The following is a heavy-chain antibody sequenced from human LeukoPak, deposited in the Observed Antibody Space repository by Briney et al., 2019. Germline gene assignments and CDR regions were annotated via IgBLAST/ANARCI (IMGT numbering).Heavy chain of an antibody. CDR3: ASVIMSGYY. CDR2: INTDGSST. D-gene: IGHD2-8*01. CDR1: GFTLSSYW. Sequence: GGSLRLSCAASGFTLSSYWMHWVRQAPGKGLVWVSRINTDGSSTSYADSVKGRFTISRDIAKNTVYLQMNSLSAEDTAVYYCASVIMSGYYWGQGTLVTVSS. V-gene: IGHV3-74*01. J-gene: IGHJ4*02.